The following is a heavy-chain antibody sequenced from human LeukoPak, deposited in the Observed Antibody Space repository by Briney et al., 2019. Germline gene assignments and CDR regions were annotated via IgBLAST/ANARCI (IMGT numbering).Heavy chain of an antibody. CDR1: GVSISSGGYY. Sequence: PSETLSPTCTVSGVSISSGGYYWSWIRQPPGKGLEWIGYIYHSGSTYYNPSLKSRVTISVDRSKNQFSLKLSSVTAADTAVYYCARDSRLESTSCAGPFCDWGQGTLVTVSS. J-gene: IGHJ4*02. CDR2: IYHSGST. V-gene: IGHV4-30-2*01. D-gene: IGHD2-2*01. CDR3: ARDSRLESTSCAGPFCD.